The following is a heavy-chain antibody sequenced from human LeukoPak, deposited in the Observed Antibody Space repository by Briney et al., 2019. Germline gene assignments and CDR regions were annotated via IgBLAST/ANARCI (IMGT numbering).Heavy chain of an antibody. CDR3: ARGNWAHDAFDI. CDR1: GFTFSTYG. Sequence: GGSLRLSCAASGFTFSTYGMHWVRQAPGKGLEWVAFIRYDGSNKYYTDSVKGRFTISRDNSKNTLYLQMNSLRAEDTAVYYCARGNWAHDAFDIWGQGTKVTVSS. CDR2: IRYDGSNK. J-gene: IGHJ3*02. V-gene: IGHV3-30*02. D-gene: IGHD2/OR15-2a*01.